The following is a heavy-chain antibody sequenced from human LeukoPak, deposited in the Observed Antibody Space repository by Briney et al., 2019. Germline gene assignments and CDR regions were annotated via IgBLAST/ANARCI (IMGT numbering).Heavy chain of an antibody. Sequence: ASVKVSCKVSGYTFTDYYMHWVQQAPGKGLEWMGLVAPEDGETIYAEEFQGRVTITADTSTDTAYMELSSLRSEDTAVYYCATDYGGNWAYWGQGTLVTVSS. CDR3: ATDYGGNWAY. V-gene: IGHV1-69-2*01. CDR1: GYTFTDYY. CDR2: VAPEDGET. J-gene: IGHJ4*02. D-gene: IGHD4-23*01.